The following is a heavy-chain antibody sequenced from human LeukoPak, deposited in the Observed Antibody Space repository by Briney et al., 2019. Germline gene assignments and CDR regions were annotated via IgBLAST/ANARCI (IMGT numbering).Heavy chain of an antibody. V-gene: IGHV3-11*01. D-gene: IGHD3-16*02. J-gene: IGHJ5*02. CDR2: ISGSGHDI. CDR1: GFTFSDSY. CDR3: ARLYYDYVWGSYRYMNWFDP. Sequence: GGSLRLSCAASGFTFSDSYMTWVRQAPGKGVEWVAYISGSGHDINYSESAKGRFTISRDNAKNSLYLQMNSLRAEDTAVYYCARLYYDYVWGSYRYMNWFDPWGQGTLVTVSS.